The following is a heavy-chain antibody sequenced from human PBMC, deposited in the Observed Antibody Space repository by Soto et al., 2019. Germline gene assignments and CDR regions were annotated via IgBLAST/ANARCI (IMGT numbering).Heavy chain of an antibody. CDR2: ISYDSTKT. D-gene: IGHD1-26*01. CDR3: ARTRSAWSDFHYYSLDV. CDR1: GFTFNSYG. J-gene: IGHJ6*02. Sequence: QVPLVESGGGVVQPGRSLRLSCAASGFTFNSYGMHWVRQGPGNGLEWVAFISYDSTKTYYADSVKGLFTISRDNSNSALYVEMNSLTGEDTAVYYCARTRSAWSDFHYYSLDVWGQGTTVTVSS. V-gene: IGHV3-30*03.